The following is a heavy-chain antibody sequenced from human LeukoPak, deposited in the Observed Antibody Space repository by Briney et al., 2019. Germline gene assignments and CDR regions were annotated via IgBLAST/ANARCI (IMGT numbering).Heavy chain of an antibody. Sequence: PSQTLSLTCTVSGVSISSGGYYWSWIRQHPGKWLEWIEYIFYSGSTYYNPSLKSRVSISVDTCKNQFSLKLRSVTAADTCVYDCATAGGVWLEFDYSGQRTLVTASS. D-gene: IGHD2-8*02. J-gene: IGHJ4*02. CDR1: GVSISSGGYY. V-gene: IGHV4-31*03. CDR3: ATAGGVWLEFDY. CDR2: IFYSGST.